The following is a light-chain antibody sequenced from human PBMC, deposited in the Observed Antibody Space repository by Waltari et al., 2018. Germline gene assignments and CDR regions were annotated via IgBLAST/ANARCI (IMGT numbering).Light chain of an antibody. V-gene: IGLV2-8*01. CDR3: SSYGGINNSPYV. CDR1: SSYVGSHDF. CDR2: EVS. J-gene: IGLJ1*01. Sequence: QSALTQPPSASGSPGQSVTISCTGTSSYVGSHDFVSWYQQFPGKAPKLIIWEVSRRPSGVPDRFSGSKSGKTASLTVSGLQAEDEADYYCSSYGGINNSPYVFGTGTKVTV.